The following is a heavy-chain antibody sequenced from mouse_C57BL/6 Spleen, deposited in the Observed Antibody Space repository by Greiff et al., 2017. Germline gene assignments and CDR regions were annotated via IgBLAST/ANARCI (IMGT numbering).Heavy chain of an antibody. CDR1: GFNIKNTY. CDR3: ARGFRHYAMDY. J-gene: IGHJ4*01. Sequence: VQLQQSVAELVRPGASVKLSCAASGFNIKNTYMHWVNQTPEQGLEWIGSIGPANGNTQSAPTVQGKATIPADTSSTPAYLQLSRLTSEDTAIYYCARGFRHYAMDYWGQGTSVTVSS. V-gene: IGHV14-3*01. CDR2: IGPANGNT.